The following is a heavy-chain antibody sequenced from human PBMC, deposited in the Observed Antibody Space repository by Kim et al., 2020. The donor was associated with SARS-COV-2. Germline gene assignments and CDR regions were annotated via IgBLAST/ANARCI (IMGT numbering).Heavy chain of an antibody. CDR1: GFTFSSYA. CDR3: AKVPGPQWLDYYYGMDV. D-gene: IGHD6-19*01. CDR2: IWYDGSNK. J-gene: IGHJ6*02. Sequence: GGSLRLSCAASGFTFSSYAMHWVRQAPGKGLEWVAVIWYDGSNKYYADSVKGRFTISRDNSKNTLYLQMNSLRAEDTAVYYCAKVPGPQWLDYYYGMDVWGQGTTVTVSS. V-gene: IGHV3-33*06.